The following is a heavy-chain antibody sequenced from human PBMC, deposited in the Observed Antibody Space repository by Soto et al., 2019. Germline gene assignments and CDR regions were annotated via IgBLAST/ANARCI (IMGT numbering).Heavy chain of an antibody. CDR2: INPNCGNA. CDR1: GDTFTGYY. CDR3: ANGGAIVAAGSRVYLYNAMDV. Sequence: ASVKVSCKASGDTFTGYYVLWVRQAPGQGLEWMGWINPNCGNAYLAQRFQGRVAMNRDKSIGTAYMELRSLTSDDTAGYYCANGGAIVAAGSRVYLYNAMDVWGQGTTVTVS. D-gene: IGHD1-26*01. J-gene: IGHJ6*02. V-gene: IGHV1-2*02.